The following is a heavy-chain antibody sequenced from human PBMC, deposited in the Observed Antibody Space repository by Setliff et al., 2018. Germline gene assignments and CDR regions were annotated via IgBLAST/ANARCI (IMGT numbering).Heavy chain of an antibody. Sequence: GESLKISCKASGYSFTDYWIAWVRQVPGKGLEWMGIIYPSNSNIKYSPSFEAQITFSVDKSITTAYLQWSSLKASDTAIYYCARHRVGNSGYAIPILDFWGQGALGTVS. CDR1: GYSFTDYW. J-gene: IGHJ4*02. D-gene: IGHD5-12*01. V-gene: IGHV5-51*01. CDR3: ARHRVGNSGYAIPILDF. CDR2: IYPSNSNI.